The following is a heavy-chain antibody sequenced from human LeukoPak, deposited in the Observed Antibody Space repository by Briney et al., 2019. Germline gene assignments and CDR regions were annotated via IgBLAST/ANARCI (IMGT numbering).Heavy chain of an antibody. J-gene: IGHJ4*02. CDR2: IIPIFGTA. CDR1: GGTFSSYA. Sequence: SVKVSCKASGGTFSSYAISWVRQAPGLGLEWMGGIIPIFGTANYAQKFQGRVTITADESTSTAYMELSSLRSEDTAVYYCAREGYSYGFNDYWGQGTLVTVSS. D-gene: IGHD5-18*01. CDR3: AREGYSYGFNDY. V-gene: IGHV1-69*13.